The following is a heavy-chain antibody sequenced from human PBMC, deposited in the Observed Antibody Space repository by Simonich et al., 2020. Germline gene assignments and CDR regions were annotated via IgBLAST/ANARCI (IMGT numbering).Heavy chain of an antibody. V-gene: IGHV1-2*02. CDR3: ARGRLTGDKGAFDI. J-gene: IGHJ3*02. CDR1: GYTFTGYY. CDR2: LNPNSGGT. Sequence: QVQLVQSGAEVKKPGASVKVSCKASGYTFTGYYMHWVRQAPGQGLEWMGWLNPNSGGTNYAQKLQGRVTMTRDTSISTAYMELSRLRSDDTAVYYCARGRLTGDKGAFDIWGQGTMVTVSS. D-gene: IGHD7-27*01.